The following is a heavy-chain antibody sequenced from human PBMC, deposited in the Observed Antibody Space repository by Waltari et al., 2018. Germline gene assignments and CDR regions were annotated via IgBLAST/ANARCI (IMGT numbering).Heavy chain of an antibody. CDR3: VRKKAGLMDAFDL. CDR2: IWYDGSDQ. Sequence: QMRLVESGGGVVKPGWSLSLSCAASGFIFGYHRMHWVRQAPGKGLQWVATIWYDGSDQKYADSVKGRFTISRDNGQNTLNLQMSGLRVEDTALYYCVRKKAGLMDAFDLWGQGTMVTVSS. J-gene: IGHJ3*01. CDR1: GFIFGYHR. V-gene: IGHV3-33*01.